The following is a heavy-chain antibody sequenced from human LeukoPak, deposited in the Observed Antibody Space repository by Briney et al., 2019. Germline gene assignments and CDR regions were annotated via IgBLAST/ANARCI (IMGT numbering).Heavy chain of an antibody. V-gene: IGHV1-18*01. CDR3: ARDGEWLVLYAY. J-gene: IGHJ4*02. Sequence: ASVRVSCKASGYTFTSYGIRRVRQAPGQGVEWMGWISAYNVNTNYAQKLQGRVTMTTHTSTSTAYIELRSLRSDDTAVYYCARDGEWLVLYAYWGQGTLVTVSS. D-gene: IGHD6-19*01. CDR1: GYTFTSYG. CDR2: ISAYNVNT.